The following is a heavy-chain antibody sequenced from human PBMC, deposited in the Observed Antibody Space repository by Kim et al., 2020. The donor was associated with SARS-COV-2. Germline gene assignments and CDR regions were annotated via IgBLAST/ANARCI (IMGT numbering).Heavy chain of an antibody. Sequence: ASVKVSCKASGYTFTSYGISWVRQAPGQGLEWMGWISAYNGNTNYAQKLQGRVTMTTDTSTSTAYMELRSLRSDDTAVYYCARDLVRISLYYYYGMDVWGQGTTVTVSS. CDR3: ARDLVRISLYYYYGMDV. V-gene: IGHV1-18*01. CDR2: ISAYNGNT. D-gene: IGHD6-6*01. CDR1: GYTFTSYG. J-gene: IGHJ6*02.